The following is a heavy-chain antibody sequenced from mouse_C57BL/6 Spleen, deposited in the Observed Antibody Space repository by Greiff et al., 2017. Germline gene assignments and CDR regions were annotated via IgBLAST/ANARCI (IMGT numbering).Heavy chain of an antibody. V-gene: IGHV1-7*01. Sequence: QVQLQQSGAELAKPGASVKLSCKASGYTFTSYWMHWVKQRPGQGLEWIGYINPSSGYTKYNQKFKDKATFTADKSSSTAYMQLSSQTYEDSAVYYCARGDYPCFGYWGKGTLVTVSA. CDR1: GYTFTSYW. CDR3: ARGDYPCFGY. CDR2: INPSSGYT. J-gene: IGHJ3*01. D-gene: IGHD2-4*01.